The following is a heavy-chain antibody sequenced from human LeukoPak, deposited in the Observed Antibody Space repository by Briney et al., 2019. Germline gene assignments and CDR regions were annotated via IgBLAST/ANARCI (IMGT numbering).Heavy chain of an antibody. Sequence: GESLKISCKGSGYSFTSYWIGWVRQMPGKGLEWMGIIYPGDSDTRYSPSFQGQVTISADKSISTAYLQWSSLKASDTAMYYCARDPHYYDSSGYYYKNYNWFDPWGQGTLVTVSS. D-gene: IGHD3-22*01. CDR2: IYPGDSDT. J-gene: IGHJ5*02. V-gene: IGHV5-51*01. CDR3: ARDPHYYDSSGYYYKNYNWFDP. CDR1: GYSFTSYW.